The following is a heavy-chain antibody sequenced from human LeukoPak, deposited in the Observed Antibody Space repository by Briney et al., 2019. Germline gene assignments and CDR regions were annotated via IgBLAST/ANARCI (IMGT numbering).Heavy chain of an antibody. CDR1: GFTFSSYS. V-gene: IGHV3-48*01. CDR2: ISSSSSTI. D-gene: IGHD6-6*01. J-gene: IGHJ4*02. Sequence: GGSLSLSCAASGFTFSSYSMNWVRQAPGKGLEWVSYISSSSSTIYYADSVKGRFTISRDNAKNSLYLQMNSLRAEDTAVYYCAREYSSSSGSVSDYWGQGTLVTVSS. CDR3: AREYSSSSGSVSDY.